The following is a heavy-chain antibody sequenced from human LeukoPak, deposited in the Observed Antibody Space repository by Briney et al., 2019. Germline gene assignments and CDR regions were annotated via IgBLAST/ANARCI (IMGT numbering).Heavy chain of an antibody. Sequence: SQTLSLTCTVSGGYISSSTYFWGWIRQPPAKGLEWIGNIFYGGKTSYDLSLKIRVTISRDTYKDQFSLELTSMNAADTAVYYCARTRGTSFYYDSSCRPRPNWFDPWGRGRLVSVS. D-gene: IGHD3-22*01. J-gene: IGHJ5*02. CDR2: IFYGGKT. CDR3: ARTRGTSFYYDSSCRPRPNWFDP. V-gene: IGHV4-39*07. CDR1: GGYISSSTYF.